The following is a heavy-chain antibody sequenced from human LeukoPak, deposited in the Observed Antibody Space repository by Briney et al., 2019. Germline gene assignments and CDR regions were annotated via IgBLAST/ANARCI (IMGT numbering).Heavy chain of an antibody. Sequence: GGSISNNSYYWGWSRQPPGNGLERIGSMDYSGSTYCNPSLKSRVTVSVDTSRNQFALKLSSVTAADTAVYYCARHGSYGSGSYHYLDYWGQGTQVTVSS. CDR3: ARHGSYGSGSYHYLDY. J-gene: IGHJ4*02. CDR1: GGSISNNSYY. V-gene: IGHV4-39*01. CDR2: MDYSGST. D-gene: IGHD3-10*01.